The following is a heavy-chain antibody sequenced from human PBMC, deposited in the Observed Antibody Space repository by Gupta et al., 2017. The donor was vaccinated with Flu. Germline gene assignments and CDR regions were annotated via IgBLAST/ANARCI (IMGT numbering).Heavy chain of an antibody. D-gene: IGHD3-16*01. V-gene: IGHV3-21*01. CDR3: ARARGGDVRYMDV. J-gene: IGHJ6*03. CDR2: ISSSSSYI. Sequence: RQAPGKGLEWVSFISSSSSYIYYADSVKGRFTISRDNAKNSLYLQMSSLRAEDTAVYYCARARGGDVRYMDVWGKGTTVTVSS.